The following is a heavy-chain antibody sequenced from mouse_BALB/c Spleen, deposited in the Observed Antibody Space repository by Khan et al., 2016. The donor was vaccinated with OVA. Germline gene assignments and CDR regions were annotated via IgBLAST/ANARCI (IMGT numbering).Heavy chain of an antibody. V-gene: IGHV3-2*02. D-gene: IGHD2-1*01. CDR2: ISYSGST. CDR1: GYSITSEYA. Sequence: VQLKQSGPGLVKPSQSLSLTCTVTGYSITSEYAWNWIRQFPGNKLEWMGYISYSGSTNYNPSLKSRISVTRDTSRTQFFLQLNSVTTEDTATYYCARSVYYFYAYAMDYWGQGTSVTVSS. CDR3: ARSVYYFYAYAMDY. J-gene: IGHJ4*01.